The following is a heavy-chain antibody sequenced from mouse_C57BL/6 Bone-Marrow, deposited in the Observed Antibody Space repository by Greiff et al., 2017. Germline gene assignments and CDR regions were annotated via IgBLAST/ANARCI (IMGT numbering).Heavy chain of an antibody. D-gene: IGHD1-1*01. Sequence: EVKVVESGGGLVQPGGSLSLSCAASGFTFTDYYMSWVRQPPGKALEWLGFIRNKANGYTTEYNASVKGRFTISRDNSQSILYLQMNALRAEDSATYYCARYDDGSDAYWGQGTLVTVSA. CDR1: GFTFTDYY. V-gene: IGHV7-3*01. J-gene: IGHJ3*01. CDR2: IRNKANGYTT. CDR3: ARYDDGSDAY.